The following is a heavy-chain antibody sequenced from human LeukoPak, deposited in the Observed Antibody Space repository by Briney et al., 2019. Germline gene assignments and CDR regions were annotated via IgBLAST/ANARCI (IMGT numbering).Heavy chain of an antibody. Sequence: SETLSLTCAVYGGSFSGYYWSWIRQPPGKGLEWIGEINHSGSTNYNPSLKSRVTISVDTSKNQFSLKLSSVTAADTAVYYCARGRDRDGYNPIGYWGQETQVTVSS. CDR1: GGSFSGYY. J-gene: IGHJ4*02. CDR3: ARGRDRDGYNPIGY. V-gene: IGHV4-34*01. CDR2: INHSGST. D-gene: IGHD5-24*01.